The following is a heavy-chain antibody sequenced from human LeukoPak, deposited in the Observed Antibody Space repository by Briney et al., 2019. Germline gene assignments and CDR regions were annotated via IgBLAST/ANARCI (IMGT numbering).Heavy chain of an antibody. V-gene: IGHV1-2*02. CDR1: GYTFTGYY. CDR3: ARKYSSGWYGGNWFDP. J-gene: IGHJ5*02. CDR2: INPNSGGT. D-gene: IGHD6-19*01. Sequence: GASVKVSCKASGYTFTGYYMHWVRQAPGQGLEWMGWINPNSGGTNYAQNFQGRVTMTRDTSISTAYMELSRLRSDDAAVYYCARKYSSGWYGGNWFDPWGQGTLVTVSS.